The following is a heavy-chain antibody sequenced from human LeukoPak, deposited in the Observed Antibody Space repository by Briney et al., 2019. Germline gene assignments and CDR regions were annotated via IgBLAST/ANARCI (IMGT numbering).Heavy chain of an antibody. D-gene: IGHD6-6*01. CDR3: TSSTGLGKYFDY. J-gene: IGHJ4*02. CDR1: GFTFSSYS. V-gene: IGHV3-21*03. Sequence: PGGSLRLSCAASGFTFSSYSMNWVRQAPGKGLEWVSSIDNTGTYTYYVDSVRGRFTLSRDNAKNSVYLQVNSLRAEDTAVYYCTSSTGLGKYFDYWGQGILVTVSS. CDR2: IDNTGTYT.